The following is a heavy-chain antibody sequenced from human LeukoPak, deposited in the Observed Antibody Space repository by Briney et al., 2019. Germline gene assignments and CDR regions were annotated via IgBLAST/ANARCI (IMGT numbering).Heavy chain of an antibody. D-gene: IGHD1-7*01. J-gene: IGHJ4*02. CDR2: IGYDGSNK. CDR1: GFIFSNYG. Sequence: PGGSLRLSCAVSGFIFSNYGVHWVRQAPGKGLEWGAFIGYDGSNKYYADSVKGRFTVSRDNSKNTLYLEMNSLRGEDTAVYYCVKRNSFYLDYWGQGTLVTVSS. V-gene: IGHV3-30*02. CDR3: VKRNSFYLDY.